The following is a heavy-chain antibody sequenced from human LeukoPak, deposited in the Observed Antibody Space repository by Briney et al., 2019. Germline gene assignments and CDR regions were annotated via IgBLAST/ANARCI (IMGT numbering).Heavy chain of an antibody. V-gene: IGHV4-59*01. CDR3: ARASFNTYGIDGFDY. CDR1: GGSISNYF. CDR2: IYNSGNT. D-gene: IGHD5-24*01. Sequence: SETLSLTCTVSGGSISNYFWNWIRQSPGKGLEWIGYIYNSGNTKYNPSLKSRVTVSVDTSKNQFSLKLSSVTAADTAVYYCARASFNTYGIDGFDYWGQGTLVTVFS. J-gene: IGHJ4*02.